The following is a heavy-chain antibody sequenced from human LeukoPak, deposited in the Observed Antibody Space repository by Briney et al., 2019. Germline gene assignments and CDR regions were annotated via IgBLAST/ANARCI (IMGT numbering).Heavy chain of an antibody. CDR2: INPSGGST. Sequence: ASVKVSCKASGYTFTSYYMHWVRQAPGQGLEWMGIINPSGGSTSYAQKFQGRVTMTRDTSTSTVCMELSSLRSEDTAVYYCARDPTVVTPQYGMDVWGQGTTVTVSS. V-gene: IGHV1-46*01. CDR1: GYTFTSYY. D-gene: IGHD4-23*01. CDR3: ARDPTVVTPQYGMDV. J-gene: IGHJ6*02.